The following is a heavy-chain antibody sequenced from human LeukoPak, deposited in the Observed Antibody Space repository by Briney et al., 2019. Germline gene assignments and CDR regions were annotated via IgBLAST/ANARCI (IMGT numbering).Heavy chain of an antibody. CDR2: IYYSGST. V-gene: IGHV4-59*08. CDR1: GDSISSYY. D-gene: IGHD3-3*01. J-gene: IGHJ5*02. CDR3: ARHAPPDYDFWSGYDT. Sequence: SETLSLTCTVSGDSISSYYWSWIRQPPGKGLEWIGYIYYSGSTNYNPSLKSRVTISVDTSKNQFSLKLSSVTAADTAVYYCARHAPPDYDFWSGYDTWGQGTLVTVSS.